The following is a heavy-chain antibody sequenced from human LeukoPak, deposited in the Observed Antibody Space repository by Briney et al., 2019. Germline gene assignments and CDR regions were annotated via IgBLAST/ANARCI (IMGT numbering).Heavy chain of an antibody. CDR3: ARGTKHRLRRDNWFDP. D-gene: IGHD4-17*01. CDR1: GGSISSSSYY. V-gene: IGHV4-39*07. Sequence: SETLSLTCTVSGGSISSSSYYWGWIRQPPGKGLEWIGEINHSGSTNYNPSLKSRVTISVDTSKNQFSLKLSSVTAADTAVYYCARGTKHRLRRDNWFDPWGQGTLVTVSS. J-gene: IGHJ5*02. CDR2: INHSGST.